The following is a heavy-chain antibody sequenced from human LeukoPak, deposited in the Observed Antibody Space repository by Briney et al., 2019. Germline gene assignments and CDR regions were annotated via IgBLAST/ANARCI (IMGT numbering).Heavy chain of an antibody. Sequence: SETLSLTCTVSGVSISSSSYYWGWIRQPPGTGLEWIAIIYYSGSTYTNPSLKSRVTISVDTSKNQFSLKLSSVTAADTAVYYCARSGIAVAATPFDSWGQGILVTVSS. CDR1: GVSISSSSYY. CDR2: IYYSGST. CDR3: ARSGIAVAATPFDS. V-gene: IGHV4-39*01. J-gene: IGHJ4*02. D-gene: IGHD6-19*01.